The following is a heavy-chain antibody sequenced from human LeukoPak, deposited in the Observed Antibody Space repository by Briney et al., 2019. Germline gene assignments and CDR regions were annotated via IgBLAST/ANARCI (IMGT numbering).Heavy chain of an antibody. CDR3: AKDLYYYDSSGYYSFDY. CDR2: ISGSGGST. V-gene: IGHV3-23*01. Sequence: HPGGSLRLSCAASAFTFSNYWMSWVRQAPGKGLEWVSAISGSGGSTYYADSVKGRFTISRDNSKNTLYLQMNSLRAEDTAVYYCAKDLYYYDSSGYYSFDYWGQGTLVTVSS. CDR1: AFTFSNYW. D-gene: IGHD3-22*01. J-gene: IGHJ4*02.